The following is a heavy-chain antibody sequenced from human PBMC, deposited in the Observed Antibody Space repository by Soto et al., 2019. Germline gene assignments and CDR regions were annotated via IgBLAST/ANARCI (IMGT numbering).Heavy chain of an antibody. CDR2: IYHSGST. CDR3: ARRGYCTNGVCSYFDY. J-gene: IGHJ4*02. D-gene: IGHD2-8*01. CDR1: GGSISSGGYS. Sequence: SETLFLTCAVSGGSISSGGYSWSWIRQPPGKGLEWIGYIYHSGSTYYNPSLKSRVTISVDRSKNQFSLKLSSVTAADTAVYYCARRGYCTNGVCSYFDYWGQGTLVTVSS. V-gene: IGHV4-30-2*01.